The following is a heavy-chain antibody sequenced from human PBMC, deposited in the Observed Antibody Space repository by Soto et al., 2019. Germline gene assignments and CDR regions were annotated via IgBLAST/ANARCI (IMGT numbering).Heavy chain of an antibody. V-gene: IGHV3-23*01. D-gene: IGHD2-8*01. CDR3: AKDQGGGYCTNGVCYIFDY. J-gene: IGHJ4*02. Sequence: GGSLRLSCAASGFTFSSYAMSWVRQAPGKGLEWVSAISGSGGSTYYADSVKGRFTISRDNSKNTLYLQMNSLRAEDTAVYYCAKDQGGGYCTNGVCYIFDYWGQGILVTVSS. CDR1: GFTFSSYA. CDR2: ISGSGGST.